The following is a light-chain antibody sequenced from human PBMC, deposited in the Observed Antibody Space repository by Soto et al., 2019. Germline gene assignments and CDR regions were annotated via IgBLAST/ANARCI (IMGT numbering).Light chain of an antibody. CDR2: DVR. CDR1: SSDVGGYNY. J-gene: IGLJ1*01. Sequence: QSALTQPRSVSGSPGQSVTISCTGTSSDVGGYNYVSWYQQHPGRAPRVMIYDVRTRPSGVPDRFSGSKSGNTASLTISELQAEDDADYYCCSYAGDYTFVFGTGTKVTVL. V-gene: IGLV2-11*01. CDR3: CSYAGDYTFV.